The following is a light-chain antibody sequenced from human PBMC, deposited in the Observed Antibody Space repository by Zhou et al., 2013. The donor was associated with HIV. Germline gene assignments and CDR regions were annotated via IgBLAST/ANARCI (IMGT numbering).Light chain of an antibody. CDR1: QSVSRY. J-gene: IGKJ4*01. CDR3: QQRSNWLT. V-gene: IGKV3-11*01. CDR2: DAS. Sequence: IXLTQSPATLSLFPGERATLSCRASQSVSRYLAWCQHKPGQIPRLLIYDASNRASGIPARFSGSGSGTDFTLTISSPEPEDFAVYYCQQRSNWLTFGGGTKVEIK.